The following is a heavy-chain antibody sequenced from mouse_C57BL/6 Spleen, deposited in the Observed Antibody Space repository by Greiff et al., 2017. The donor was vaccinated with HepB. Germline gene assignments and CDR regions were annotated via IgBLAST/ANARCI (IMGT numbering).Heavy chain of an antibody. CDR2: ISSGSSTI. CDR1: GFTFSDYG. CDR3: ARMDYYCSPSFDY. V-gene: IGHV5-17*01. J-gene: IGHJ2*01. Sequence: EVQVVESGGGLVKPGGSLKLSCAASGFTFSDYGMHWVRQAPEKGLEWVAYISSGSSTIYYADTVKGRFTISRDNAKNTLFLQMNSLRSEYTDMYYCARMDYYCSPSFDYWRQGTTLTVSS. D-gene: IGHD1-1*01.